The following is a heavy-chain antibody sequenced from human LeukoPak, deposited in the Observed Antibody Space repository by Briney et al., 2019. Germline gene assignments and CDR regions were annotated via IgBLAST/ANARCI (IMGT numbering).Heavy chain of an antibody. J-gene: IGHJ3*02. D-gene: IGHD2-21*02. CDR1: GFTSNCCA. CDR2: ISGSGGST. Sequence: GGSLRLSCAASGFTSNCCAMSWVRQAPGKGLEWVSGISGSGGSTYYADSVEGRFTISRDNSRNTLYLQMNSLRADDTATYYCARMEVVTAGDAFDIWGQGTMVTVSS. V-gene: IGHV3-23*01. CDR3: ARMEVVTAGDAFDI.